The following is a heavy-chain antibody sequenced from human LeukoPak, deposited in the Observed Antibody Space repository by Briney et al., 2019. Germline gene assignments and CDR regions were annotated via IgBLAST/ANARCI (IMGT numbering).Heavy chain of an antibody. V-gene: IGHV3-30-3*01. CDR2: ISYDGSNK. J-gene: IGHJ4*02. CDR3: ARDPLM. CDR1: GFTFSGYA. Sequence: GGSLRLSCAASGFTFSGYAMHWVRQAPGKGLEWVAVISYDGSNKYYADSVKGRFTISRDNSKNTLYLQMNSLRAEDTAVYYCARDPLMWGQGTLVTVSS. D-gene: IGHD2-8*01.